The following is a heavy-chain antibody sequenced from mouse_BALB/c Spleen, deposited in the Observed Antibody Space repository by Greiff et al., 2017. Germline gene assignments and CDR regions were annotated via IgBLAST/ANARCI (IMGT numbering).Heavy chain of an antibody. Sequence: EPGGGLVQPKGSLKLSCAASGFTFNTYAMNWVRQAPGKGLEWVARIRSKSNNYATYYADSVKDRFTISRDDSQSMLYLQMNNLKTEDTAMYYCVRQKYGNYSWYFDVWGAGTTVTVSS. V-gene: IGHV10-1*02. CDR2: IRSKSNNYAT. CDR1: GFTFNTYA. CDR3: VRQKYGNYSWYFDV. J-gene: IGHJ1*01. D-gene: IGHD2-10*02.